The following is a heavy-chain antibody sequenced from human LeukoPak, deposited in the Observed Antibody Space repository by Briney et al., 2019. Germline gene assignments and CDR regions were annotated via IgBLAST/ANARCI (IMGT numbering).Heavy chain of an antibody. V-gene: IGHV3-66*01. CDR1: GFTVRNNY. J-gene: IGHJ4*02. Sequence: GGSLRLSCAASGFTVRNNYMSWVRQAPGKGLEWVSVIYSGGSTYYADSVKGRFTISRDNSKNTLYLQMNSLRAEDTAVYYCARVAVDSGYYHPDYWGQGTLVTVSS. D-gene: IGHD3-22*01. CDR3: ARVAVDSGYYHPDY. CDR2: IYSGGST.